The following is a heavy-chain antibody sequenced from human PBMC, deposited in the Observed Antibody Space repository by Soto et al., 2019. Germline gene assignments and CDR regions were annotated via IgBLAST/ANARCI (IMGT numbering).Heavy chain of an antibody. CDR1: GFTFTYYS. Sequence: EVQLLESGGGLVQPGGSLRLSCVASSGFTFTYYSMSWVRQAPGKGLEWVEHISGRGDTTYYADSVKGRFTISRDNFKSTLFRQWNSLRADDTAVHYCAAPVAAGTHYAYYEIDVWGQGTTVTVSS. V-gene: IGHV3-23*01. J-gene: IGHJ6*02. CDR3: AAPVAAGTHYAYYEIDV. CDR2: ISGRGDTT. D-gene: IGHD6-13*01.